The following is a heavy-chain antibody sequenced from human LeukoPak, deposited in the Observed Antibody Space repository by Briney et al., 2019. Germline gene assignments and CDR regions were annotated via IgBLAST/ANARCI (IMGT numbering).Heavy chain of an antibody. Sequence: GGSLRLSCAASGFTFSSYWMSWVRQAPGKGLEWVSSITIGSNYIYYADSVKGRFTISRDNAKKSLYLQMNSLRAEDTAVYYCAKTTVTPPYYMDVWGKGSTVTVSS. J-gene: IGHJ6*03. CDR2: ITIGSNYI. D-gene: IGHD4-11*01. CDR1: GFTFSSYW. CDR3: AKTTVTPPYYMDV. V-gene: IGHV3-21*01.